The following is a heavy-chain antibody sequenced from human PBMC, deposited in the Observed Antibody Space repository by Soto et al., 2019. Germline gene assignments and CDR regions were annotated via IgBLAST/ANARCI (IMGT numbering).Heavy chain of an antibody. CDR1: GGSISSGGYY. V-gene: IGHV4-31*03. D-gene: IGHD5-12*01. CDR3: ARDLHRGRGYSGYDLGYYYYGMDV. J-gene: IGHJ6*02. Sequence: SETLSLTCTVSGGSISSGGYYWSWIRQHPGKGLEWIGYIYYSGSTNYNPSLKSRVTISVDTSKNQLSLKLSSVTAADTAVYYCARDLHRGRGYSGYDLGYYYYGMDVWGQGTTVTVSS. CDR2: IYYSGST.